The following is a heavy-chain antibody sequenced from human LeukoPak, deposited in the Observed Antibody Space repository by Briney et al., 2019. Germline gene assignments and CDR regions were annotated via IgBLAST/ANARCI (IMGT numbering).Heavy chain of an antibody. CDR1: GGSISSGSYY. D-gene: IGHD2-15*01. V-gene: IGHV4-61*02. Sequence: PSQTLSLTCTVSGGSISSGSYYWSWIRQPAGKGLEWIGRIYTSGSTNYNPSLKSRVTISVDTSKNLFSLKLSSVTAADTAVYYCARGPGRLGYCSGGSCQGYWFDPWGQGTLVTVSS. CDR3: ARGPGRLGYCSGGSCQGYWFDP. CDR2: IYTSGST. J-gene: IGHJ5*02.